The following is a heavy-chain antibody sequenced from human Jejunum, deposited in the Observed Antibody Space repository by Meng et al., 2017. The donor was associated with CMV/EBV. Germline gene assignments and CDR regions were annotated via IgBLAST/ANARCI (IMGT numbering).Heavy chain of an antibody. CDR1: GFTFRGDW. J-gene: IGHJ4*02. Sequence: SGFTFRGDWMHWVRQAPGKGLMLVSRINGDGTSSGYADSVKGRFTISRDNANNMLYLQLDSLRAEDTAVYYCVTNVYCSGGGCRNYWGQGTLVTVSS. V-gene: IGHV3-74*01. CDR3: VTNVYCSGGGCRNY. D-gene: IGHD2-15*01. CDR2: INGDGTSS.